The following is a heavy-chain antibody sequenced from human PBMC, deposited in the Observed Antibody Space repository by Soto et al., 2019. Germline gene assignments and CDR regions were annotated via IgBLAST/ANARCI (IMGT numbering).Heavy chain of an antibody. J-gene: IGHJ4*02. CDR1: GGSFSGYY. CDR3: ARDRSYGSGSYYSAY. D-gene: IGHD3-10*01. CDR2: INHSGST. V-gene: IGHV4-34*01. Sequence: SETLSLTCAVYGGSFSGYYWSWIRQPPGKGLEWIGEINHSGSTNYNPSLKSRVTISVDTSKNQFSLKLSSVTAADTAVYYCARDRSYGSGSYYSAYWGQGTLVTVSS.